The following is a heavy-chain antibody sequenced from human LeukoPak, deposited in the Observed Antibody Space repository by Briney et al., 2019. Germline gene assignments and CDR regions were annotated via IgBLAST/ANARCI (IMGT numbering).Heavy chain of an antibody. Sequence: SVKVSCKASGYTFTGYYMHWVRQAPGQGLEWMGWINPNSGGTNYAQKFQGRVTMTRDTSISTAYMELSRLRSDDTAVYYCARGPTGDYYGSKPPFAWGQGTLVTVSS. CDR1: GYTFTGYY. CDR3: ARGPTGDYYGSKPPFA. V-gene: IGHV1-2*02. CDR2: INPNSGGT. J-gene: IGHJ5*02. D-gene: IGHD3-10*01.